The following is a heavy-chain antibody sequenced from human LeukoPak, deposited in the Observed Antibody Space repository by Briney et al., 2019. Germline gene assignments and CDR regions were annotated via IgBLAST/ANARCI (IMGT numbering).Heavy chain of an antibody. Sequence: SGPALVKPTQTLTLTCTFSGFSLSTSGMRVSWIRQPPEKALEWLARIDWDDDKFYSTSLKTRLTISKDTSKNQVVLTMTNMDPVDTATYYCARAYGSGSLHFDYWGQGTLVTVSS. CDR3: ARAYGSGSLHFDY. CDR1: GFSLSTSGMR. J-gene: IGHJ4*02. D-gene: IGHD3-10*01. V-gene: IGHV2-70*04. CDR2: IDWDDDK.